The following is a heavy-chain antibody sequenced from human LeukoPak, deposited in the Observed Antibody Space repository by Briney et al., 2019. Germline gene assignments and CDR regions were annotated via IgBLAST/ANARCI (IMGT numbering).Heavy chain of an antibody. CDR2: IIPIFGTA. D-gene: IGHD3-22*01. V-gene: IGHV1-69*13. CDR1: GGTFSSYA. J-gene: IGHJ3*02. CDR3: ARAGDYYDSSGYSDAFDI. Sequence: ASVKVSCKASGGTFSSYAISWVRQAPGQGLEWMGGIIPIFGTANYAQKFQGRVTITADESTSTAYMELSSLRSEDTAVYYCARAGDYYDSSGYSDAFDIWGQGTMVTVSS.